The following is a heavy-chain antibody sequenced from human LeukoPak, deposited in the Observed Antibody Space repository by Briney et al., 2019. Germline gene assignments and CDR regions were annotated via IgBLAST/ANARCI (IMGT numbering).Heavy chain of an antibody. D-gene: IGHD1-26*01. Sequence: SETLSLTCTVSGGSISSYYWSWIRQPPGKGLEWIGYIYYSGSTNYNPSLKSRVTISVDTSKNQFSLKLSSVTAADTAVYYCARDRLGDGYSGINSAFDIWSQGTMVTVSS. CDR1: GGSISSYY. V-gene: IGHV4-59*01. CDR3: ARDRLGDGYSGINSAFDI. CDR2: IYYSGST. J-gene: IGHJ3*02.